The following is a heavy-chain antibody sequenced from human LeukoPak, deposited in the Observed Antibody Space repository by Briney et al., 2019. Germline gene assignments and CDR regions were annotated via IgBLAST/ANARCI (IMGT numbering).Heavy chain of an antibody. D-gene: IGHD6-6*01. CDR1: GGSFSGYY. CDR3: ARGRIAARFDY. Sequence: SETLSLTCAVYGGSFSGYYWSWIRQPPGKWLEWIGEINHSGSTNYNPSLKSRVTISEDTSKNQFSLKLSSVTAADTAVYYCARGRIAARFDYWGQGTLVTVSS. CDR2: INHSGST. V-gene: IGHV4-34*01. J-gene: IGHJ4*02.